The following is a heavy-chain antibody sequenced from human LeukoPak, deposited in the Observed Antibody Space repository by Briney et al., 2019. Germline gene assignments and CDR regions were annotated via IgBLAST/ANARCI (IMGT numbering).Heavy chain of an antibody. CDR2: ISSSGSTI. Sequence: GGSLRLSCAASGFTFSSYEMNWVRQAPGKGLEWVSYISSSGSTIYYADSVKGRFTISRDNAKNSLYLQMNSLRAEDTAVYYCARDSRVVVINVWFDPWGRGTLVTVSS. CDR3: ARDSRVVVINVWFDP. V-gene: IGHV3-48*03. J-gene: IGHJ5*02. D-gene: IGHD3-22*01. CDR1: GFTFSSYE.